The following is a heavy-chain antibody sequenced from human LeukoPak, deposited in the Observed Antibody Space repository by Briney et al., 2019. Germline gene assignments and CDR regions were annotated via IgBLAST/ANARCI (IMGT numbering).Heavy chain of an antibody. CDR1: GYTFTSYY. CDR2: INPSGGST. J-gene: IGHJ4*02. CDR3: ARDLARYYDSSGCSFDY. Sequence: GASVKVSCKASGYTFTSYYMHWVRQAPGQGLEWMGIINPSGGSTSYAQKFQGRVTMTRDTSTSTVYMELSSLRSEDTAVYYCARDLARYYDSSGCSFDYWGQGTLVTVSS. D-gene: IGHD3-22*01. V-gene: IGHV1-46*01.